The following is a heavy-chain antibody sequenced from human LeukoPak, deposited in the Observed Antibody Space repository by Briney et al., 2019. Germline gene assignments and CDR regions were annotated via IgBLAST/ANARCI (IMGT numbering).Heavy chain of an antibody. J-gene: IGHJ4*02. CDR2: IKQDGSEK. D-gene: IGHD3-10*01. Sequence: GGSLRLSCAASGFTFSTYRMSWVRQAPGKGLEWVANIKQDGSEKHYVDSVKGRFTISRDNAHGSLYLQMNSLRVEDTAIYYCARDLYYGSASPRLDYWGQGTLVTVSS. CDR3: ARDLYYGSASPRLDY. CDR1: GFTFSTYR. V-gene: IGHV3-7*01.